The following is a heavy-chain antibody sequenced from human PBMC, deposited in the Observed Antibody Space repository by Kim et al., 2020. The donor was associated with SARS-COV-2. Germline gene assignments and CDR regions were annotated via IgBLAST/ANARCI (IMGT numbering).Heavy chain of an antibody. CDR2: ISWNSGSI. V-gene: IGHV3-9*01. Sequence: GGSLRLSCAASGFTFDDYSMHWVRQAPGKGLEWVSGISWNSGSIGYADSVKGRFTISRDNAKNSLYLQMNSLRAEDTALYYCAKGPMVRGVIPSYFDYWGQGTLVTVSS. CDR1: GFTFDDYS. J-gene: IGHJ4*02. CDR3: AKGPMVRGVIPSYFDY. D-gene: IGHD3-10*01.